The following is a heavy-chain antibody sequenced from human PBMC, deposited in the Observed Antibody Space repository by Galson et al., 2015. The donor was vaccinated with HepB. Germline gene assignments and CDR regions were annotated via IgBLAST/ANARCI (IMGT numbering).Heavy chain of an antibody. CDR1: GYTFTSYA. D-gene: IGHD3-10*01. Sequence: SVKVSCKASGYTFTSYAMHWVRQAPGQRLEWMGWINAGNGNTKYSQKFQGRVTITRDTSASTAYMELSSLRSEDTAVYYCARERVPGRFGEFFRWGQGTLVTVSS. J-gene: IGHJ4*02. CDR3: ARERVPGRFGEFFR. CDR2: INAGNGNT. V-gene: IGHV1-3*01.